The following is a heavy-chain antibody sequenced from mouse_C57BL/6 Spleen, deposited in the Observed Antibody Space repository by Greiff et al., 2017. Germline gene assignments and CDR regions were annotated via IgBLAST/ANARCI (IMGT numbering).Heavy chain of an antibody. D-gene: IGHD2-1*01. J-gene: IGHJ4*01. V-gene: IGHV1-80*01. CDR2: IYPGDGDT. CDR3: AREDYGNYTVYYYAMDY. Sequence: VKLMESGAELVKPGASVKISCKASGYAFSSYWMNWVKQRPGKGLEWIGQIYPGDGDTNYNGKFKGKATLTADKYASTSYMQLSSLTSEASAVYCCAREDYGNYTVYYYAMDYWGQGTSVTVSS. CDR1: GYAFSSYW.